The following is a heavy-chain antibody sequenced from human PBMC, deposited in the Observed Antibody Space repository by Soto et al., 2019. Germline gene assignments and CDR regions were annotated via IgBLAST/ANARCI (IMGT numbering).Heavy chain of an antibody. CDR2: IYYSGST. Sequence: PSETLSLTCTVSGGSISSGGYYWSWIRQHPGKGLEWIGYIYYSGSTYYNPSLKSRVTISVDTSKNQFSLKLSSVTAADTAVYYCARDHGYYDSRPPYYYYGMDVWGQGTTVTVS. D-gene: IGHD3-22*01. V-gene: IGHV4-31*03. CDR3: ARDHGYYDSRPPYYYYGMDV. J-gene: IGHJ6*02. CDR1: GGSISSGGYY.